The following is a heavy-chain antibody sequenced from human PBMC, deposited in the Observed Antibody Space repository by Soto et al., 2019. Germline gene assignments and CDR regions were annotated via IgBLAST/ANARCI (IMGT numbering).Heavy chain of an antibody. CDR1: GGSISSHF. CDR2: IYYSGGA. Sequence: QVQLQESGPGLVKPSETLSLTCTVSGGSISSHFWSWIRQPPGKRLEWIGYIYYSGGAFYNPSLISRATISVDTSKNQFSLKVISVTAADTAIYYCATGSKSDFDYWGQGTLVTVSS. CDR3: ATGSKSDFDY. J-gene: IGHJ4*02. D-gene: IGHD1-26*01. V-gene: IGHV4-59*11.